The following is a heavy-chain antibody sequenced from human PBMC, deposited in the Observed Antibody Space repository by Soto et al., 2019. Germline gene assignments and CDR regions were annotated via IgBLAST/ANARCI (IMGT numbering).Heavy chain of an antibody. CDR2: ISGSDGST. V-gene: IGHV3-23*01. J-gene: IGHJ4*02. CDR3: AKDGVAHIPLYTSGSSYDH. Sequence: GGSLRLSWAASGFIFSGYAMSWGRQAPGKGLEWVSAISGSDGSTYYADSVKGRFTISRDNSRNMLYLQMNSLRAEDTAVYYCAKDGVAHIPLYTSGSSYDHWGQGTLVTVSS. D-gene: IGHD3-22*01. CDR1: GFIFSGYA.